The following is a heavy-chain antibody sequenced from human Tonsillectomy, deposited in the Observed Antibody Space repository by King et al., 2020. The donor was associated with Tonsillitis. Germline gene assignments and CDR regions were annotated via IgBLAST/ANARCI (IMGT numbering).Heavy chain of an antibody. CDR2: IYYSGST. Sequence: QLQESGPGLVKPSETLSLTCTASGGSISSSSYYWGWIRQPPGKGLEWIGSIYYSGSTYYNPSLKSRVTISVDTSKNQFSLKLSSVTAADTAVYYCARQYSWFGELDYFDYWGQGTLVTVSS. CDR1: GGSISSSSYY. J-gene: IGHJ4*02. CDR3: ARQYSWFGELDYFDY. D-gene: IGHD3-10*01. V-gene: IGHV4-39*01.